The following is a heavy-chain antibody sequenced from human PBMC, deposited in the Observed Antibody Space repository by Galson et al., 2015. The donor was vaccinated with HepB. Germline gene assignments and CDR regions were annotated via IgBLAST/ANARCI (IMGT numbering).Heavy chain of an antibody. D-gene: IGHD4-17*01. J-gene: IGHJ4*02. CDR3: ATASEPYDYGDYYFDY. CDR1: GYTLTELS. CDR2: FDPEDGET. Sequence: SVKVSCKVSGYTLTELSMHWVRQAPGKGLEWMGGFDPEDGETIYAQKLQGRVTMTEDTSTDTAYMELSSLRSEDTAVYYCATASEPYDYGDYYFDYWGQGTLVTVSS. V-gene: IGHV1-24*01.